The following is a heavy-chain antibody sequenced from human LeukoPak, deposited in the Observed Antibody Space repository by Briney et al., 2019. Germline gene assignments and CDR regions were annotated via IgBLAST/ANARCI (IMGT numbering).Heavy chain of an antibody. V-gene: IGHV3-7*01. Sequence: GGSLRLSCAVSGFTFSSYWMSWVRQAPGKGLEWVANIKQDGSEKYYVDSVKGRFTISRDNAKNSLYLQMNSLRAEDTAVYYCARGSLRAVVVPAAEYYFDYWGQGTLVTVSS. CDR3: ARGSLRAVVVPAAEYYFDY. J-gene: IGHJ4*02. D-gene: IGHD2-2*01. CDR1: GFTFSSYW. CDR2: IKQDGSEK.